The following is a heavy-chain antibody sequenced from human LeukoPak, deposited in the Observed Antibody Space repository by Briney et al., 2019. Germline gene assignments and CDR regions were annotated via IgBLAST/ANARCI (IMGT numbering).Heavy chain of an antibody. D-gene: IGHD3-22*01. Sequence: GGSLRLSCAASGFTVSSNYMSWVRQAPGKGLEWVSYVSSGAGTMYYLASVKGRFTISRDNAKNSLYLQMDSLRAEDTAVYYCARDLGDSGYHPLDYWGQGTLVTVSS. J-gene: IGHJ4*02. CDR1: GFTVSSNY. CDR3: ARDLGDSGYHPLDY. V-gene: IGHV3-48*01. CDR2: VSSGAGTM.